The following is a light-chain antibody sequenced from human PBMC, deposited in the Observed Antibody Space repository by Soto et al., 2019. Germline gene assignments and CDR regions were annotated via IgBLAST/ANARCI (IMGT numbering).Light chain of an antibody. J-gene: IGKJ5*01. CDR1: QTIASRY. Sequence: EIVLTQSPGTLSLSPGERATLSCRASQTIASRYLAWYQHQPGQAPRHLIYRTFARAPGIPDRFSGGGSGTDWTLTISRVEREDFAVYYCQQYDTSPPSFGQGTRLDIK. V-gene: IGKV3-20*01. CDR3: QQYDTSPPS. CDR2: RTF.